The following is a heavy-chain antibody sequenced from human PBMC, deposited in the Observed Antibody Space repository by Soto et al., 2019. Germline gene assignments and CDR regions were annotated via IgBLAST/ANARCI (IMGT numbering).Heavy chain of an antibody. Sequence: GGSLRLSCTVSGFAFNSYGINWVRQAPGKGLGWVSSISKSDYTYYSDSVKGRFTISRDNAKNSVSLQMNTLRVEDTAVYYCAREDSIIIPAVSDFWGQGTLVTVSS. CDR2: ISKSDYT. D-gene: IGHD2-2*01. CDR3: AREDSIIIPAVSDF. J-gene: IGHJ4*02. CDR1: GFAFNSYG. V-gene: IGHV3-21*01.